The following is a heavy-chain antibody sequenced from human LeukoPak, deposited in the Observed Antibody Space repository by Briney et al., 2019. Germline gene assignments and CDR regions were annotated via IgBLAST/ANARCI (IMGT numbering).Heavy chain of an antibody. Sequence: SETLSLTCTVSDDSIKSHFWTWIRQPPGKGLEWIGYVYYSGSGSSNPSLKSRLTMSVDTSKSQFYLNLNSVTTADTAMYYCARGSRRHYDGSGYYFGEFDYWGQGILVTVSS. CDR2: VYYSGSG. CDR1: DDSIKSHF. V-gene: IGHV4-59*11. CDR3: ARGSRRHYDGSGYYFGEFDY. J-gene: IGHJ4*02. D-gene: IGHD3-22*01.